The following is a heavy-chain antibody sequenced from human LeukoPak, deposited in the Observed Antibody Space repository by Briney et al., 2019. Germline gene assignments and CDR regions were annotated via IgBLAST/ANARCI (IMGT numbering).Heavy chain of an antibody. CDR1: GFTFGDYA. D-gene: IGHD1-26*01. CDR3: ARELSGSYYDFDY. J-gene: IGHJ4*02. V-gene: IGHV3-49*04. CDR2: IRTKAYGGTT. Sequence: GGSLRLSCTASGFTFGDYAMSWVRQAPGKGLEWVGFIRTKAYGGTTEYAASVKGRFTISRDDSKSIGYLQMNSLKTEDTAVYYCARELSGSYYDFDYWGQGTLVTVSS.